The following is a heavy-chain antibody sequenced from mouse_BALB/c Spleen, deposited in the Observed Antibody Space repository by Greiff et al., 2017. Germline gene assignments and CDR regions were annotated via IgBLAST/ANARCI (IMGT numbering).Heavy chain of an antibody. J-gene: IGHJ4*01. Sequence: VQLQESGAELMKPGASVKISCKATGYTFSSYWIEWVKQRPGHGLEWIGEILPGSGSTNYNEKFKGKATFTADTSSNTAYMQLSSLTSEDSAVYYCARVVAPGAMDYWGQGTSVTVSS. V-gene: IGHV1-9*01. CDR1: GYTFSSYW. CDR2: ILPGSGST. D-gene: IGHD1-1*01. CDR3: ARVVAPGAMDY.